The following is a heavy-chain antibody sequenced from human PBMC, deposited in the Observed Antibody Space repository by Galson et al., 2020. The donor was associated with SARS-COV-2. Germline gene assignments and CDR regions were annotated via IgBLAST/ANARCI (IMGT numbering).Heavy chain of an antibody. Sequence: ETSETLSLTCTVSGGSISSSSYYWGWIRQPPGKGLEWIGSIYYSGSTYYNPSLKSRVTISVDTSKNQFSLKLSSVTAADTAVYYCARFFRVAVAGTFDYWGQGTLVTVSS. CDR3: ARFFRVAVAGTFDY. CDR1: GGSISSSSYY. J-gene: IGHJ4*02. D-gene: IGHD6-19*01. CDR2: IYYSGST. V-gene: IGHV4-39*01.